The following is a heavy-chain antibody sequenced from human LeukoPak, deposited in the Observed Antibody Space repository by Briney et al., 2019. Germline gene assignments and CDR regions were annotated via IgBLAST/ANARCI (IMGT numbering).Heavy chain of an antibody. Sequence: ASVKVSCKASGYTFTSYAMHWVRQAPGQRLEWMGWINAGNGNTKYSQKFQGRVTITRDTSASTAYMELSSLGSEDTAVYYCAYRSGPGYSSGWLSLDYWGQGTLVTVSS. J-gene: IGHJ4*02. CDR1: GYTFTSYA. CDR2: INAGNGNT. CDR3: AYRSGPGYSSGWLSLDY. D-gene: IGHD6-19*01. V-gene: IGHV1-3*01.